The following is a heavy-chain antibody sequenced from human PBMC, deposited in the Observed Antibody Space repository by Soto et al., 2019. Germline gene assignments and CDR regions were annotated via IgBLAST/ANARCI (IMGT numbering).Heavy chain of an antibody. CDR3: ATRAQAFDY. Sequence: QVQLVQSGPEVKKPGAAVKVSCKTSGYTFTTFGITWVRQAPGQGLEWMGWISTSKGNTNYAQKFQGRVTTTTDTSTSSAYMELRSPRSDDTAVYYCATRAQAFDYCGQGTMVTVSS. CDR1: GYTFTTFG. CDR2: ISTSKGNT. V-gene: IGHV1-18*01. J-gene: IGHJ4*02.